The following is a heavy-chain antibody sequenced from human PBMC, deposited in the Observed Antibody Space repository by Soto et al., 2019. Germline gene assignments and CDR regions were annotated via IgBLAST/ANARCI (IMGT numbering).Heavy chain of an antibody. CDR1: GFTFSSYG. V-gene: IGHV3-30*03. J-gene: IGHJ5*02. CDR2: ISYDGSNK. CDR3: ARESETYYYDSSGYYYVGGWFDP. D-gene: IGHD3-22*01. Sequence: QTGGSLRLSCAASGFTFSSYGMHWVRQAPGKGLEWVAVISYDGSNKYYADSVKGRFTISRDNSKNTLYLQMNSPRAEDTAVYYCARESETYYYDSSGYYYVGGWFDPWGQGTLVTVSS.